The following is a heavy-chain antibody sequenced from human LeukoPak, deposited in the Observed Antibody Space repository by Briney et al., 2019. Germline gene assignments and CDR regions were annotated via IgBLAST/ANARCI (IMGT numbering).Heavy chain of an antibody. J-gene: IGHJ6*03. CDR3: ARVHSWNYYYYMDV. CDR2: INPNSGGT. V-gene: IGHV1-2*02. CDR1: GYTFTSYA. Sequence: ASVKVSCKASGYTFTSYAMNWVRQAPGQGLEWMGWINPNSGGTNYAQKFQGRVTMTRDTSISTAYMELSRLRSDDTAVYYCARVHSWNYYYYMDVWGKGTTVTVSS. D-gene: IGHD1-1*01.